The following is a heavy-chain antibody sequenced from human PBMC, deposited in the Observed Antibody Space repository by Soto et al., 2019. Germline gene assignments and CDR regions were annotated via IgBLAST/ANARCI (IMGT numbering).Heavy chain of an antibody. V-gene: IGHV3-23*01. CDR3: AKSNVLLWFGELSFQH. CDR2: ISGSGGST. Sequence: GGSLRLSCAASGFTFSSYAMGWVRQAPGKGLEWVSAISGSGGSTYYADSVKGRFTISRDNSKNTLYLQMNSLRAEDTAVYYCAKSNVLLWFGELSFQHWGQGTLVTVSS. D-gene: IGHD3-10*01. J-gene: IGHJ1*01. CDR1: GFTFSSYA.